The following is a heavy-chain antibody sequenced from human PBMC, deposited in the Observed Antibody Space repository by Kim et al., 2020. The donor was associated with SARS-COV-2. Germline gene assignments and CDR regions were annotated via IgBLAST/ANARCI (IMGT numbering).Heavy chain of an antibody. J-gene: IGHJ5*02. D-gene: IGHD6-25*01. V-gene: IGHV4-39*01. CDR3: VSGSTSDWGQFDP. CDR1: GGSISSSSYC. CDR2: IYFSGST. Sequence: SETLSLTCTVSGGSISSSSYCWGWIRQPPGRGLEWIGSIYFSGSTYYNPSLKSRVTISVDTSSNQFSLKMTSVTAADTAVYYCVSGSTSDWGQFDPWGQGTLVTVSS.